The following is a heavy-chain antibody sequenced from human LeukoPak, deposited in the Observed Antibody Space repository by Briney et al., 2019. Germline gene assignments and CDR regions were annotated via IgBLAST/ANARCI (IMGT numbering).Heavy chain of an antibody. D-gene: IGHD6-19*01. J-gene: IGHJ5*02. Sequence: PGGSLRLSCAASGFTFSSYAMHWVRQAPGKGLEYVSAISSNGGSTYYANSVKGRFTISRDNSKNTLYLQMGSLRAEDMAVYYCARVTSSSGWYVGWFDPWGQGTLVTVSS. V-gene: IGHV3-64*01. CDR2: ISSNGGST. CDR1: GFTFSSYA. CDR3: ARVTSSSGWYVGWFDP.